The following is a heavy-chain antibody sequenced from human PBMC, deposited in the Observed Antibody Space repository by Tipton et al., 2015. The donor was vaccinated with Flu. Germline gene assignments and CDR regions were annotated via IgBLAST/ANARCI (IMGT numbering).Heavy chain of an antibody. CDR3: ARTRGGYCTATACFADYFVY. Sequence: SLRLSCAASGFTFSTYSMNWVRQAPGKGLEWVANIKQGGDEKYYVDSVKGRFTISRDNPKNSLYLQMNSLRAEDTAVYYCARTRGGYCTATACFADYFVYWGQGALVTVSS. D-gene: IGHD2-8*02. CDR1: GFTFSTYS. V-gene: IGHV3-7*01. CDR2: IKQGGDEK. J-gene: IGHJ4*02.